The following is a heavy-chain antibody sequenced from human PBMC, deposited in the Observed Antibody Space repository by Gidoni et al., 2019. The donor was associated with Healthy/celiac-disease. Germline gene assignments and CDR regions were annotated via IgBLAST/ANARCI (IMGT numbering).Heavy chain of an antibody. CDR3: ARVLGGSGSYYSYNY. V-gene: IGHV1-2*02. CDR1: GYNFTGYY. J-gene: IGHJ4*02. D-gene: IGHD3-10*01. CDR2: INPNSGGT. Sequence: QVQLVQSGAEVKKPGASVKVSCKASGYNFTGYYMHWVRQAPGQGLEWMGWINPNSGGTNYAQKFQGRVTMTRDTSISTAYMELSRLRSDDTAVYYCARVLGGSGSYYSYNYWGQGTLVTVSS.